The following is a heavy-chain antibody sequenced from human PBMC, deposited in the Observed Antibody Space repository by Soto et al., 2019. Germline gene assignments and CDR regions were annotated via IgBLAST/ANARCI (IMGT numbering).Heavy chain of an antibody. J-gene: IGHJ4*02. V-gene: IGHV3-72*01. CDR1: GFTFSDYY. D-gene: IGHD3-22*01. CDR2: SGNKPNTYTR. CDR3: VRVLVSSGYSLDY. Sequence: GGSLRLSCAASGFTFSDYYMSWIRQAPGKGLEWVGRSGNKPNTYTREYAASVRGRFTISRDDSKNSLYLRMNSLKTEDTAFYYCVRVLVSSGYSLDYWSQGTLVTVSS.